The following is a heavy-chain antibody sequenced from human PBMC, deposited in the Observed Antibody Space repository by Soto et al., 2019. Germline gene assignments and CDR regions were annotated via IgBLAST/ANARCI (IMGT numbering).Heavy chain of an antibody. CDR3: AREYPVHSAYFDY. V-gene: IGHV4-59*01. CDR1: GAPLSSYY. J-gene: IGHJ4*02. Sequence: PSETLSLTCVVSGAPLSSYYWSWIRQPPGKGLEWIGYMYYSGNANYNPSLRSRITISVDTSKNQFSLNLNSVTAADTAVYYCAREYPVHSAYFDYWGQG. D-gene: IGHD1-26*01. CDR2: MYYSGNA.